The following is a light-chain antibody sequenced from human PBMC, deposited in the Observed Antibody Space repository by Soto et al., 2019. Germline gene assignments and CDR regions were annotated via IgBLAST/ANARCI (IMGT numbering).Light chain of an antibody. J-gene: IGKJ4*01. CDR2: ATS. CDR3: QKYTIAPLT. Sequence: DVQMTQSPSSLSASVGDRVTITCRASQGIAPYLAWFQQKPGKVPRLLIYATSTLQSGVPSRFSGSGSGTDFTLTISSLQHEDVATYYCQKYTIAPLTFGGGTKVEIK. CDR1: QGIAPY. V-gene: IGKV1-27*01.